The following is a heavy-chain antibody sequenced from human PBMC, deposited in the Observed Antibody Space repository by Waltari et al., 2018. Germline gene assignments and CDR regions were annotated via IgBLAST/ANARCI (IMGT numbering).Heavy chain of an antibody. J-gene: IGHJ4*02. D-gene: IGHD6-25*01. CDR1: GGSISTSSFY. V-gene: IGHV4-39*07. Sequence: QLQLQESGPGLVKPSETLSLTCTVSGGSISTSSFYWGWIRQPPGKGLEWIGTIYYSGSTSYNPSLRSRVTISLDTSKNQFSLTWTSVTAADTAVYYCASRSGYGVLFHWGQGTLVTVSS. CDR3: ASRSGYGVLFH. CDR2: IYYSGST.